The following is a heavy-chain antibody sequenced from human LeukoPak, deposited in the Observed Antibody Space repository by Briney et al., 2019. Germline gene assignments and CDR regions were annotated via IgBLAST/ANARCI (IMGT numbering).Heavy chain of an antibody. J-gene: IGHJ4*02. CDR3: TGGSSTDFDY. D-gene: IGHD6-13*01. CDR1: GFTFSGSV. CDR2: IRSKANSYAT. Sequence: PGGSLRLSCAASGFTFSGSVIHWVRQASGKGLECVGRIRSKANSYATAYAASVKGRFTISRDDSKNTAYLQMNSLKTEGTAVYYCTGGSSTDFDYWGQGTLVTVSS. V-gene: IGHV3-73*01.